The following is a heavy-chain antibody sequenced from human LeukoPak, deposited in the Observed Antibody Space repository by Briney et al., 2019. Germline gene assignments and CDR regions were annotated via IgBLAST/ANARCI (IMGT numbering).Heavy chain of an antibody. CDR3: ARSGGYGYYYYMDV. CDR2: IYYSGST. V-gene: IGHV4-59*01. CDR1: GGSISSYY. Sequence: PSETLPLTCTVSGGSISSYYWSWIRQPPGKGLEWIGYIYYSGSTNYNPSLKSRVTISVDTSKNQFSLKLSSVTAADTAVYYCARSGGYGYYYYMDVWGKGTTVTVSS. J-gene: IGHJ6*03. D-gene: IGHD5-18*01.